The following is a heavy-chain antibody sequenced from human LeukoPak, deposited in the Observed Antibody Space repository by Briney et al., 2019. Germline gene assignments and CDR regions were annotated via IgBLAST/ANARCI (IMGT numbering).Heavy chain of an antibody. Sequence: SETLSLTCTVSGGSISRYYWSCLREPPGKALEWIGYISKSGNTNYSPSLKSRVTILGDTSKNQFFLKLSSVTAADTAVYYCTKATKWLFFDDWGRGTLVTV. CDR3: TKATKWLFFDD. J-gene: IGHJ4*02. CDR2: ISKSGNT. D-gene: IGHD6-19*01. V-gene: IGHV4-59*01. CDR1: GGSISRYY.